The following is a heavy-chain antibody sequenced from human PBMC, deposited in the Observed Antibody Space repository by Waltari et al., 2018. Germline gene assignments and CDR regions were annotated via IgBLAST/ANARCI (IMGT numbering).Heavy chain of an antibody. Sequence: EVQLVESGGGLIQPGGSLRLSCAASGFNINYNYMTWVRQAPGKGLAGVSVSDIGGRTDYPLSMKGRVTISRDTYKNLVFLEMKSLRAEDTAVYYCARGETAVLDYWGHGTLVTVSS. D-gene: IGHD6-6*01. J-gene: IGHJ4*01. CDR2: SDIGGRT. V-gene: IGHV3-53*01. CDR1: GFNINYNY. CDR3: ARGETAVLDY.